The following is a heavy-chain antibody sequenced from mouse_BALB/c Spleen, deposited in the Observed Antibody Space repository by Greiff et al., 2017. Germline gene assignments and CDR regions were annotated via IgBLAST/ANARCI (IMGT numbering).Heavy chain of an antibody. CDR2: INSDGGST. CDR3: ARHGDDGYQLTWFAY. Sequence: EVMLVESGGGLVQPGESLKLSCESNEYEFPSHDMSWVRKTPEKRLELVAAINSDGGSTYYPDTMERRFIISRDNTKKTLYLQMSSLRSEDTALYYCARHGDDGYQLTWFAYWGQGTLVTVSA. D-gene: IGHD2-3*01. CDR1: EYEFPSHD. V-gene: IGHV5-2*01. J-gene: IGHJ3*01.